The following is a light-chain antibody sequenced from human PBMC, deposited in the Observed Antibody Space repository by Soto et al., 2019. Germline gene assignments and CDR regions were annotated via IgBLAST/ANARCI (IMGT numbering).Light chain of an antibody. CDR2: GAS. J-gene: IGKJ5*01. CDR1: QSVSTNY. Sequence: ENVLTQSPGTLSLSPGERATLSCRASQSVSTNYLGWYQQKPGQAPRLLIYGASSRPTGIPERFSGSGSGTDFTLTISRLEPEDFAVYYCQQYATSPITFGQGTRLEIK. V-gene: IGKV3-20*01. CDR3: QQYATSPIT.